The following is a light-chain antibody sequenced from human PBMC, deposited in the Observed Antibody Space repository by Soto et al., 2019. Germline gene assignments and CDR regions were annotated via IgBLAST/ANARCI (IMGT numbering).Light chain of an antibody. CDR1: QSISTY. CDR3: QHYYMYSYT. V-gene: IGKV1-5*01. Sequence: DIQMTQPSTLSASVGDRVTLHCRASQSISTYLAWYQQKPGKAPKVLIYHASNLESGVPSRFSGGGSGTQFTLTISSLQPDDFATYYCQHYYMYSYTFGQGTKLDIK. J-gene: IGKJ2*01. CDR2: HAS.